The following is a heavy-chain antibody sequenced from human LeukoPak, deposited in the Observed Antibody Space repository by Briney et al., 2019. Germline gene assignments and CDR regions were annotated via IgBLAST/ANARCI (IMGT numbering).Heavy chain of an antibody. CDR2: IYYRGST. D-gene: IGHD2-15*01. Sequence: KASETLSLTCTVSGGSISSSSYYWGWIRQPPGKGLEWIGSIYYRGSTYYNPSLKSRVTISVDTSKNQFSLKLSSVTAADTAVYYCARGYCSGGSCYSYYYYNYIDVWGKGTTVAVSS. CDR1: GGSISSSSYY. CDR3: ARGYCSGGSCYSYYYYNYIDV. V-gene: IGHV4-39*07. J-gene: IGHJ6*03.